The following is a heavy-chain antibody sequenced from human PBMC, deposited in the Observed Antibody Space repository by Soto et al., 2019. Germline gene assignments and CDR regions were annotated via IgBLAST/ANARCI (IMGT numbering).Heavy chain of an antibody. Sequence: ASVKVSCKASGYTFSTYGITWVRQAPGQGLDWMGWINPIKGDTNSAAIFQDRVTMTTDTSARTAYMELRSLKSDDTAVYYCARVKVPAAILGAFDLWGQGTLVTVSS. V-gene: IGHV1-18*01. CDR3: ARVKVPAAILGAFDL. J-gene: IGHJ3*01. D-gene: IGHD2-2*02. CDR1: GYTFSTYG. CDR2: INPIKGDT.